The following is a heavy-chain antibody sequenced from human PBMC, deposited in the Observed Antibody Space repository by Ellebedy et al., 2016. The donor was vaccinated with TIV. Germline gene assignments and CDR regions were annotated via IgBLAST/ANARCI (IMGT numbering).Heavy chain of an antibody. CDR1: GFTFSSYS. CDR2: ISSSSSTI. Sequence: PGGSLRLSCAASGFTFSSYSMNWVRQAPGKGLEWVSYISSSSSTIYYADSVKGRFTISRDNAKNSLYLQMNSLRVEDTALYYCAKATQWLGRSCFDYWGQGTLVTVSS. D-gene: IGHD6-19*01. CDR3: AKATQWLGRSCFDY. J-gene: IGHJ4*02. V-gene: IGHV3-48*01.